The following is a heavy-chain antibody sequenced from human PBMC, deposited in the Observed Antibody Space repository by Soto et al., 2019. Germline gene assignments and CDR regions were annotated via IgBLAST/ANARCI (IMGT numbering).Heavy chain of an antibody. CDR2: IIPIFGTA. CDR3: AGGGGWHQNWFDP. V-gene: IGHV1-69*06. Sequence: VKVSCQASGGTFSSYAISWVRQAPGQGLEWMGGIIPIFGTANYAQKFQGRVTITADKSTSTAYMELSSLRSEDTAVYYCAGGGGWHQNWFDPWGQGTLVTVSS. J-gene: IGHJ5*02. D-gene: IGHD6-19*01. CDR1: GGTFSSYA.